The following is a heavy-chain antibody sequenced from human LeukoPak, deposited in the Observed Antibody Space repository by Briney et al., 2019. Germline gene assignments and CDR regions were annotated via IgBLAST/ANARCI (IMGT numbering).Heavy chain of an antibody. D-gene: IGHD3-9*01. CDR3: ARDYDILTGYYTVSDY. J-gene: IGHJ4*02. V-gene: IGHV3-48*01. CDR2: ISSSSSTI. Sequence: GGSLRLSCAASGFTFGSYSMNWVRQAPGKGLEWVSYISSSSSTIYYADSVKGRFTISRDNAKNSLYLQMNSLRAEDTAVYYCARDYDILTGYYTVSDYWGQGTLVTVSS. CDR1: GFTFGSYS.